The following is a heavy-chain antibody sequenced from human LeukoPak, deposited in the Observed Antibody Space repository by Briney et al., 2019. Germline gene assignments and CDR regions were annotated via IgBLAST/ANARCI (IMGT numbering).Heavy chain of an antibody. D-gene: IGHD2-8*01. CDR1: GGAISSYY. J-gene: IGHJ6*03. V-gene: IGHV4-59*01. CDR2: IYYSGST. Sequence: SETLSLTCTVSGGAISSYYWRWIRQPPGKGLEWIGYIYYSGSTNYNPSLKSRVTISVDTSKNQFSLKLSSVTAADTAVYYCARDQRMVYAPYYYYYMDVWGKGTTVTVSS. CDR3: ARDQRMVYAPYYYYYMDV.